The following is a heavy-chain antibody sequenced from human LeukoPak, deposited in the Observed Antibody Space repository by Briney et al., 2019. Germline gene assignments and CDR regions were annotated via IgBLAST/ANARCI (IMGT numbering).Heavy chain of an antibody. Sequence: GGSVRLSCAASGFTFSSYSMNWVRQAPGKGLEWVSYISSSTSNIYYADSVRGRFTISRDNAKGSLYLQMDSLRAEDTAVYYCARATRYYGMDVWGQGTTVTVSS. CDR2: ISSSTSNI. J-gene: IGHJ6*02. CDR3: ARATRYYGMDV. V-gene: IGHV3-48*01. CDR1: GFTFSSYS.